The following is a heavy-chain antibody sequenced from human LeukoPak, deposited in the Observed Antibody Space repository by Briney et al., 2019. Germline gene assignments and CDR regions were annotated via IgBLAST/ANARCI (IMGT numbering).Heavy chain of an antibody. CDR2: ISGSGGSA. CDR1: GFTFSSYA. J-gene: IGHJ4*01. Sequence: GGSLRLSCAASGFTFSSYAMSWVRQAPGKGLEWVSAISGSGGSAYYADFVKGRFTISRDNSKNTLYLQMNSLRAEDTAVYYCAEDREKIDGIDYWGQGTLVTVSS. V-gene: IGHV3-23*01. CDR3: AEDREKIDGIDY. D-gene: IGHD5-24*01.